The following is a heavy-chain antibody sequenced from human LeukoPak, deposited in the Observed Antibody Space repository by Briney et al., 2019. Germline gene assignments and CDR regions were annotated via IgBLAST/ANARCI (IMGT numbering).Heavy chain of an antibody. J-gene: IGHJ4*02. CDR3: ARSDGDYEVLHY. D-gene: IGHD4-17*01. V-gene: IGHV4-39*07. Sequence: PSETLSLTCTVSGGSISSSSYYWGWIRQPPGKGLEWIGSIYHSGSTYYNPSLKSRVTIAVETSKNQFSLKLSSVTAADKAVYYCARSDGDYEVLHYWGQGTLVTVSS. CDR2: IYHSGST. CDR1: GGSISSSSYY.